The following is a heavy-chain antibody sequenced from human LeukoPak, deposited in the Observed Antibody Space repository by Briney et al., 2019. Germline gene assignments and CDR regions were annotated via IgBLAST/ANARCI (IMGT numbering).Heavy chain of an antibody. Sequence: GGSLRLSCAASGFTVSSNYMSWVRQAPGKGLEWVSVIYSGGSTYYAGSVKGRFTISRDNSKNTLYLQMNSLRAEDTAVYYCAKDWGSCGLFDYWGQGTLVTVSS. CDR1: GFTVSSNY. V-gene: IGHV3-66*01. CDR3: AKDWGSCGLFDY. J-gene: IGHJ4*02. CDR2: IYSGGST. D-gene: IGHD2-15*01.